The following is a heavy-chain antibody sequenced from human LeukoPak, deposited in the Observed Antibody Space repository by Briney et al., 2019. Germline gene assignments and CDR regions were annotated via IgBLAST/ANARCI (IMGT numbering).Heavy chain of an antibody. CDR1: GFTFTGNA. D-gene: IGHD6-19*01. CDR3: AKCRGAGWSSLYFDY. CDR2: IGGTSTPI. Sequence: GGSLRLSCAASGFTFTGNAMALVRQAPGKGLEWVSGIGGTSTPIFYTDSVKGRFTISRDNSKNTLFLQMESVRADDTAVYYCAKCRGAGWSSLYFDYWGQGALVAVSA. V-gene: IGHV3-23*01. J-gene: IGHJ4*01.